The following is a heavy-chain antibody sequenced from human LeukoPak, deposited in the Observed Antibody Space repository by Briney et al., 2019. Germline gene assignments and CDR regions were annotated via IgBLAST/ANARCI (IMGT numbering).Heavy chain of an antibody. CDR3: ARRRVLTDDSSGWHDAFDI. D-gene: IGHD6-19*01. J-gene: IGHJ3*02. CDR2: VSYTGDA. Sequence: SETLSLTCTVSGASISTSRSYGAWVRQPPGKELEWIASVSYTGDAYYNPSLKSRVTISVETSKNQFSLKLSSVTAADTAVYYCARRRVLTDDSSGWHDAFDIWGQGTMVTVSS. CDR1: GASISTSRSY. V-gene: IGHV4-39*01.